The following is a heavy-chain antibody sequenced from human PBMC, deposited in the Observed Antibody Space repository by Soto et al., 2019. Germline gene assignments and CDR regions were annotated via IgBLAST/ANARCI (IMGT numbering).Heavy chain of an antibody. CDR2: ITSKRYGGTT. V-gene: IGHV3-49*03. CDR3: SRVPSNNRGAPLDY. D-gene: IGHD3-10*01. CDR1: GFTFGDYA. Sequence: EVQLVESGGGLEQPGRSLRLSCTASGFTFGDYAMIWFSQAPGKGLEWFGFITSKRYGGTTEYAASVKGRFTISRDDSKSIAYLQMNSLKIDDTAVYHCSRVPSNNRGAPLDYWGQGTLVTVSS. J-gene: IGHJ4*02.